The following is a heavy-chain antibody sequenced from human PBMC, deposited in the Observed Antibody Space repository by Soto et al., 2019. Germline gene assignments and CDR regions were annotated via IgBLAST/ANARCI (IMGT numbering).Heavy chain of an antibody. J-gene: IGHJ5*02. D-gene: IGHD5-18*01. Sequence: PWGSLRLSCAASGFTFSSYEMNWVRQAPGKGLEWVSYISSSGSTIYYADSVKGRFTISRDNAKNSLYLQMNSLRAEDTAVYYCAVRGYSYPDWFDPWGQGTLVTVSS. CDR2: ISSSGSTI. V-gene: IGHV3-48*03. CDR3: AVRGYSYPDWFDP. CDR1: GFTFSSYE.